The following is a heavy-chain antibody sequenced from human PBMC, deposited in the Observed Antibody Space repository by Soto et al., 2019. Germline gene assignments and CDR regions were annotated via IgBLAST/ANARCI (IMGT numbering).Heavy chain of an antibody. J-gene: IGHJ6*03. D-gene: IGHD2-15*01. Sequence: PSETLSLTCAVYGGSFSGYYWSWIRQPPGKGLEWIGEINHSGSTNYNPSLKSRVTISVDTSKNQFSLKLSSVTAADTAVYYCARGVTFTCRGSGGSCSRSRANYYMDVWGKGTTVTVSS. CDR3: ARGVTFTCRGSGGSCSRSRANYYMDV. V-gene: IGHV4-34*01. CDR2: INHSGST. CDR1: GGSFSGYY.